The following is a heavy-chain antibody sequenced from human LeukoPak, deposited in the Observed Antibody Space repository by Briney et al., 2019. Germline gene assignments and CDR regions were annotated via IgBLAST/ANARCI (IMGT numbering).Heavy chain of an antibody. CDR2: IYYSGST. J-gene: IGHJ4*02. CDR1: GGSISSSSYY. CDR3: ARDFYGSGSYFP. D-gene: IGHD3-10*01. Sequence: PSETLSLTCTVSGGSISSSSYYWGWIRQPPGKGLEWIGSIYYSGSTYYNPSLKSRVTMSVDTSKNQFSLKLSSVTAADTAVYYCARDFYGSGSYFPWGQGTLVTVSS. V-gene: IGHV4-39*07.